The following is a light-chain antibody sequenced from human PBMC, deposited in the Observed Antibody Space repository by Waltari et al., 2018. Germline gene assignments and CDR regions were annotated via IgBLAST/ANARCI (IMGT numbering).Light chain of an antibody. J-gene: IGLJ2*01. CDR2: SNN. CDR1: NSNIRGNT. CDR3: AAWDDTLNGL. Sequence: QSVLTQPPSASGTPGQTVPTPWSGINSNIRGNTVNWYQHLPGAAPKLIIYSNNQRPSGVPDRFSGSKSGTSASLAISGLQSEDEADYYCAAWDDTLNGLFGGGTKLTVL. V-gene: IGLV1-44*01.